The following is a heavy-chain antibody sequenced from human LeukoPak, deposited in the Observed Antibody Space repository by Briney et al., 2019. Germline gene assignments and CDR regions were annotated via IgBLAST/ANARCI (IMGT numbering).Heavy chain of an antibody. D-gene: IGHD6-6*01. Sequence: KPSETLSLTCTVSGGSISSYYWSWIRQPPGKGLEWIGYIYYSGSTNYNPSLKSRVTISVDTSKNQFSLKLSSVTAADTAVYYCARAISVDSSSSVAFDIWGQGTMVTVSS. CDR2: IYYSGST. CDR1: GGSISSYY. CDR3: ARAISVDSSSSVAFDI. V-gene: IGHV4-59*08. J-gene: IGHJ3*02.